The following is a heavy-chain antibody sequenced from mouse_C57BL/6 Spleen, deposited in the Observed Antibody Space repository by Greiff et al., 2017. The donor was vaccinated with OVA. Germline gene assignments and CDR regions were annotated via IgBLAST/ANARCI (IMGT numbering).Heavy chain of an antibody. CDR3: ARNRDRDVDV. CDR1: GFTFSSYA. Sequence: EVKLVESGGGLVKPGGSLKLSCAASGFTFSSYAMSWVRQTPEKRLEWVATISDGGSYTYYPANVKGRFTISRDNAKNNLYLQMSHLKSEDTAVYYCARNRDRDVDVWGTGTTVTVSS. D-gene: IGHD3-3*01. CDR2: ISDGGSYT. J-gene: IGHJ1*03. V-gene: IGHV5-4*03.